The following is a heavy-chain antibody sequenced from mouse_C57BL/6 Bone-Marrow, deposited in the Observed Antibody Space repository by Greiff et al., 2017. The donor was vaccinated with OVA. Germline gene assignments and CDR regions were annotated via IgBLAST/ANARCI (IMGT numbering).Heavy chain of an antibody. D-gene: IGHD2-1*01. CDR1: GYSITSGYY. Sequence: LMESGPGLVKPSQSLSLTCSVTGYSITSGYYWNWIRQFPGNKLEWMGYISYDGSNNYNPSLKNRISITRDTSKNQFFLKLNSVTTEDTATYYCARGPIYYGNPWFAYWGQGTLVTVSA. V-gene: IGHV3-6*01. J-gene: IGHJ3*01. CDR3: ARGPIYYGNPWFAY. CDR2: ISYDGSN.